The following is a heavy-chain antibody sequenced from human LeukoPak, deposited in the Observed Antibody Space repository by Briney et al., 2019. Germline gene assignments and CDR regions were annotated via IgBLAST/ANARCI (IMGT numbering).Heavy chain of an antibody. CDR2: IKEDGSEK. Sequence: GGSLRLSCEASGFTFSRNWMTWVRQAPGKGLEWVANIKEDGSEKYYVDSVKGRFTISRDNAKNSLYLQMNSLRAEDTAVYYCARVLITFGEVIVFDYWGQGTLVTVSS. J-gene: IGHJ4*02. CDR1: GFTFSRNW. CDR3: ARVLITFGEVIVFDY. V-gene: IGHV3-7*05. D-gene: IGHD3-16*02.